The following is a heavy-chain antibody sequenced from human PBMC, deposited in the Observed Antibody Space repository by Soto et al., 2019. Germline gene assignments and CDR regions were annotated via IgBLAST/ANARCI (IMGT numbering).Heavy chain of an antibody. CDR2: ISAYNGNT. Sequence: QVQLVQSGAEVKKPGASVKVSCKASGYTFTSYGISWVRQAPGQGLEWMGWISAYNGNTNYAQKLQGRVTMTTDTSTSTAYMELRSLRSDDTAVYYCARDSSGWRYYYYYGKDVWGQGTTVTVSS. CDR3: ARDSSGWRYYYYYGKDV. D-gene: IGHD6-19*01. CDR1: GYTFTSYG. V-gene: IGHV1-18*01. J-gene: IGHJ6*02.